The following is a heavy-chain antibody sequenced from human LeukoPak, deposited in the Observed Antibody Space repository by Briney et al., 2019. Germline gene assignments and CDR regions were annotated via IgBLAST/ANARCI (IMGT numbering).Heavy chain of an antibody. Sequence: GGSLRLSCAASGFTFSSYSMNWVRQAPGKGLEWVSYISSSSSTIYYADSVKGRFTISRDNAKNSLYLQMNSLRAEDTAVYYCARGAVLRFLEWLEAYYYYMDVWGKGTTVTVSS. CDR2: ISSSSSTI. CDR3: ARGAVLRFLEWLEAYYYYMDV. D-gene: IGHD3-3*01. V-gene: IGHV3-48*04. J-gene: IGHJ6*03. CDR1: GFTFSSYS.